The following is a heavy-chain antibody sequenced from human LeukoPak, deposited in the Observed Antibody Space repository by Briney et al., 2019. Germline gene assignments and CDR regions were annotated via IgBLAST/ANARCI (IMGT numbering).Heavy chain of an antibody. D-gene: IGHD3-22*01. CDR3: AREGDYYDSGGYYRIDF. CDR2: IYYSGST. V-gene: IGHV4-31*03. J-gene: IGHJ4*02. Sequence: SQTLSLTCTVSGGSISSGGYYWSWIRQHPGKGLEWIGYIYYSGSTYYNPSLKGRVTISVDTSKNQFSLKLSSVTAADTAVYYCAREGDYYDSGGYYRIDFWGRGTLVTVSS. CDR1: GGSISSGGYY.